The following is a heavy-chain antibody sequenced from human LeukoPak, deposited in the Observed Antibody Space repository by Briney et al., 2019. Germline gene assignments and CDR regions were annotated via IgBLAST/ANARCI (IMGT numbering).Heavy chain of an antibody. J-gene: IGHJ5*02. CDR3: ARTDHNYYDRYGFDP. D-gene: IGHD3-22*01. Sequence: PSETLSLTCAVSGGSISSSNWWSWVRQPPGKGLEWIGEIYHSGSTYYNPSLKSRVTISVDTSKNQFSLKLSSVTAADTAVYYCARTDHNYYDRYGFDPWGQGTLVTVSS. CDR1: GGSISSSNW. V-gene: IGHV4-4*02. CDR2: IYHSGST.